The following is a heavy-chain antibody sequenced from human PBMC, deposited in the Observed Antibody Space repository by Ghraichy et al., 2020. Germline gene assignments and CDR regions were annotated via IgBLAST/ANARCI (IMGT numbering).Heavy chain of an antibody. Sequence: GGSLRLSCAVSGLTFSNFAMAWVRQAPGKGLEWVSTISGSGGSIWYADSGKGRFIISRDNSRSTFYLQMNSLRAEDTAVYYCAKGKGIGSYVNWSFNIWGRGTPVTVSP. J-gene: IGHJ2*01. CDR2: ISGSGGSI. V-gene: IGHV3-23*01. D-gene: IGHD3-10*01. CDR1: GLTFSNFA. CDR3: AKGKGIGSYVNWSFNI.